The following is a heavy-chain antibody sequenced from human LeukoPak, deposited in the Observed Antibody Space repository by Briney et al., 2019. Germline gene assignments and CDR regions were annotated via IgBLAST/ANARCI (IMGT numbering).Heavy chain of an antibody. CDR2: IFYSGST. J-gene: IGHJ4*02. D-gene: IGHD1-1*01. V-gene: IGHV4-39*07. Sequence: ASETLSLTCTVSGGSISTSNYYWGWIRQPPGKGLEWIGNIFYSGSTYYSPSLKSRVTISVDTSKNQFSLKLSSVTAADTAVYYCASGKREGFDYWGQGTLVTVSS. CDR3: ASGKREGFDY. CDR1: GGSISTSNYY.